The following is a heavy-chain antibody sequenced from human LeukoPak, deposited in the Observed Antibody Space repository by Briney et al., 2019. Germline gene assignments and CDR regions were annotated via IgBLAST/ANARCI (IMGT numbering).Heavy chain of an antibody. CDR2: ISAYNGNT. CDR1: GYTFTSYG. V-gene: IGHV1-18*01. D-gene: IGHD5-12*01. CDR3: ARVNSGYGSQFWHYYYYMDV. J-gene: IGHJ6*03. Sequence: WASVKVSCKASGYTFTSYGISWVRQAPGQGLEWMGWISAYNGNTNYAQKLQGRVTMTTDTSTSTAYMELRSLRSDDTAVYYCARVNSGYGSQFWHYYYYMDVWGKGTTVTISS.